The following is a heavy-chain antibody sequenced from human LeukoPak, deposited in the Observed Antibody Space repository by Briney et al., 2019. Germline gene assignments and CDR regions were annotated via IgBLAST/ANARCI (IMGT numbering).Heavy chain of an antibody. V-gene: IGHV4-59*01. J-gene: IGHJ6*02. Sequence: SETLSLTCTVSGGSISSYYWSWIRQPPGKGLEWIGYIYYSGSTNYSPSLKSRVTISVDTSKNQFSLKLSSVTAADTAVYYCARDRKQWLVPYYYYYGMDVWGQGTTVTVSS. CDR1: GGSISSYY. D-gene: IGHD6-19*01. CDR3: ARDRKQWLVPYYYYYGMDV. CDR2: IYYSGST.